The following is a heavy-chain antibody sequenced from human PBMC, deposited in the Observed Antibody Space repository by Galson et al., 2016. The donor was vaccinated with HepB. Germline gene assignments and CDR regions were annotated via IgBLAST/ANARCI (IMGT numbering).Heavy chain of an antibody. J-gene: IGHJ5*02. D-gene: IGHD3-10*01. CDR2: IYHSGNT. CDR1: GGSISTSTW. Sequence: SETLSLTCAVSGGSISTSTWWNWVRQPPGKGLEWIGEIYHSGNTKYNPSLKSRVTISVDKSKNQFSLNLSSVTAADTAVYFCAAYPWTGSGAFDPWGQGTLVTVPS. V-gene: IGHV4-4*02. CDR3: AAYPWTGSGAFDP.